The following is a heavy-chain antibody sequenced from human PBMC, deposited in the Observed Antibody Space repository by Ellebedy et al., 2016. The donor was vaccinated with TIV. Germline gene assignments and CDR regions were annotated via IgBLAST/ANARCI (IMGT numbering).Heavy chain of an antibody. J-gene: IGHJ4*02. CDR1: GFTFSSYD. V-gene: IGHV3-13*01. D-gene: IGHD1-14*01. CDR2: IGAAGDT. Sequence: PGGSLRLSCAASGFTFSSYDMHWVRQGSGNGLEWVSSIGAAGDTYYAGSVKGRVAISRENAKNSLHLQLNNLRVGDTAVYYCARATAGFDYWGQGTLVTGSS. CDR3: ARATAGFDY.